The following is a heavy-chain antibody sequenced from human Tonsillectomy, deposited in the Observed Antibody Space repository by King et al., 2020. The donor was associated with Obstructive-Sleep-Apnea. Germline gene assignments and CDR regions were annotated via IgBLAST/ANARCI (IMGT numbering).Heavy chain of an antibody. D-gene: IGHD5-18*01. J-gene: IGHJ4*02. CDR3: ARGGGDRYPGFDY. CDR1: GFTFSTYA. V-gene: IGHV3-64*01. CDR2: ISSSGVTT. Sequence: VQLVESGGGLVQPGGSLRLSCAASGFTFSTYAIHWVRQAPGKGLESVSAISSSGVTTYYANSVKGRFTISRDNSKNTLYLQMGSLRPDDMAVYYCARGGGDRYPGFDYWGQGTLVTVSS.